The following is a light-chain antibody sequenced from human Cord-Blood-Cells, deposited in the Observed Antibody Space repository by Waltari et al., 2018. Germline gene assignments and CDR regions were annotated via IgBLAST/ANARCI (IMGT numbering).Light chain of an antibody. CDR2: DVS. Sequence: QSALTQPRPVSGSPGQSVTISCTGTSSAVGGYNYVSWYQQHPGKAPKLMMYDVSKRPSGVPDRFSGSKSGNTASLTISGLQAEDEADYYCCSYAGSFVVFGGGTKLTVL. CDR3: CSYAGSFVV. V-gene: IGLV2-11*01. J-gene: IGLJ2*01. CDR1: SSAVGGYNY.